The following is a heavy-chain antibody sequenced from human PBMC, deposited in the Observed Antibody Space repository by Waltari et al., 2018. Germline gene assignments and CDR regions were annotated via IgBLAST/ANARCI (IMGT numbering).Heavy chain of an antibody. CDR3: ATLRGSGSLLNI. CDR1: GYTFPDYY. D-gene: IGHD2-15*01. V-gene: IGHV1-69-2*01. J-gene: IGHJ3*02. Sequence: EVPLVQSGAEVKKLGATLTISCKVSGYTFPDYYMHSVELAPGKGLEWMGLVDPEDGETIYAEKFQGRVTITADTSTDTAYMELSSLRSEDTAVYYCATLRGSGSLLNIWGQGTMVTVSS. CDR2: VDPEDGET.